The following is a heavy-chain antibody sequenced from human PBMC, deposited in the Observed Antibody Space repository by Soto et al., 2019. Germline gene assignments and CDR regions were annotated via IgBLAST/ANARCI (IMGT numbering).Heavy chain of an antibody. Sequence: QVQLVQSGAEVKKPGSSVKVSCKASGGTFSSYAISWVRQAPGQGLEWMGGIIPIFGTANYAQKFQGRVTITADESTSAADREPSSLRSEDTAVDYCARGSPNDNPYYFDYWGQGTLVTVSS. CDR2: IIPIFGTA. J-gene: IGHJ4*02. V-gene: IGHV1-69*01. CDR1: GGTFSSYA. CDR3: ARGSPNDNPYYFDY. D-gene: IGHD1-1*01.